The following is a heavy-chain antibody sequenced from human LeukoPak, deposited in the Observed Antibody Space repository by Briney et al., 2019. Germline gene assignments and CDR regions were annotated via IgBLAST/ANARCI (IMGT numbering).Heavy chain of an antibody. CDR1: GGSFSGYY. CDR3: ARVSRNYYDSSGYYYANWFDP. V-gene: IGHV4-34*01. Sequence: SETLSLTCAVYGGSFSGYYWSWIRQPPGKGLEWIGKINHSGSTNYNPSLKSRVTISVDTSKNQFSLKLSSVTAADTAVYYCARVSRNYYDSSGYYYANWFDPWGQGTLVTVPS. CDR2: INHSGST. J-gene: IGHJ5*02. D-gene: IGHD3-22*01.